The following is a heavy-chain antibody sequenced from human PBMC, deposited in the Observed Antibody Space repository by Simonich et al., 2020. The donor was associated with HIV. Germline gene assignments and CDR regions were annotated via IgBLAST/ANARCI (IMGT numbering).Heavy chain of an antibody. V-gene: IGHV3-9*01. CDR3: AKDRYYNFWSGYYDY. CDR2: ISWNSGSR. D-gene: IGHD3-3*01. J-gene: IGHJ4*02. CDR1: GFTFDDYA. Sequence: EVQLVESGGGLVQPGRSLRLSCAASGFTFDDYAMHWVRQAPGKGLGWVSGISWNSGSRGYADSVKGRFTISRDNAKNTLYLQMNSLRAEDTAVYYCAKDRYYNFWSGYYDYWGQGTLVTVSS.